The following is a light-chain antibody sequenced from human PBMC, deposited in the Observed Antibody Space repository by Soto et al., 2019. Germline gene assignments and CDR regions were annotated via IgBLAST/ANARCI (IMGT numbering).Light chain of an antibody. Sequence: QSVLTQPPSVSGAPGQRVTISCTGSSSNIGAGYDVHWYQQLPRTAPKLLIYGNSNRPSGVPDRFSGSKSGTSASLAITGLQAEDEADYYCQSYDTSLRGRVFGRGTKLTVL. J-gene: IGLJ3*02. CDR2: GNS. CDR1: SSNIGAGYD. V-gene: IGLV1-40*01. CDR3: QSYDTSLRGRV.